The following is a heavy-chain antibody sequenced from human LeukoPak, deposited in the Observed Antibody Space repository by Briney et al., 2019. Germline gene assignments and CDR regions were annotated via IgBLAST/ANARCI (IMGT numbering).Heavy chain of an antibody. J-gene: IGHJ6*03. V-gene: IGHV5-51*01. CDR3: ARSYGDQRYYYYYMDV. D-gene: IGHD4-17*01. CDR2: IYAGDSDT. Sequence: GESLKISCKGSGYSFTSYWIGWVRQMPGKGLEWMGIIYAGDSDTRYSPSFQGQVTISADKSISTAYLQWSSLKASDTAMYYCARSYGDQRYYYYYMDVWGKGTTVTVSS. CDR1: GYSFTSYW.